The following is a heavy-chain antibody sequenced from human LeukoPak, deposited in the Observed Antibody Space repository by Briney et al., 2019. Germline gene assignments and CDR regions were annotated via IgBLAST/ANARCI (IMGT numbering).Heavy chain of an antibody. V-gene: IGHV4-39*01. CDR3: ARGHKEPMTTVATTLLYNWFDP. J-gene: IGHJ5*02. D-gene: IGHD4-17*01. Sequence: PSETLSLTCTVSGGSISSSSYYWGWIRQPPGKGLEWIGSIYYSGSTYYNPSLKSRVTISVDTSKNQFSLKLSSVTAADTAVYYCARGHKEPMTTVATTLLYNWFDPWGQGTLVTVSS. CDR2: IYYSGST. CDR1: GGSISSSSYY.